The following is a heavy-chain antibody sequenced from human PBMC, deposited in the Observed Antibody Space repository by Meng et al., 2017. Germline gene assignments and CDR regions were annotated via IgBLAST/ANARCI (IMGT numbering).Heavy chain of an antibody. CDR2: ISGSGGST. Sequence: SCAASGFTFSSYAMSWVRQAPGKGLEWVSAISGSGGSTYYADSVKGRFTISRDNSKNTLYLQTNSLRAEDTAVYYCAKVTYYYDSSGLRPIEYFQHWGQGTLVTVSS. J-gene: IGHJ1*01. CDR3: AKVTYYYDSSGLRPIEYFQH. CDR1: GFTFSSYA. V-gene: IGHV3-23*01. D-gene: IGHD3-22*01.